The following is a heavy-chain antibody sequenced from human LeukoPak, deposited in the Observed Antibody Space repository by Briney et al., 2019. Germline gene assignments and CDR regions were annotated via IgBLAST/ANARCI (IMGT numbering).Heavy chain of an antibody. J-gene: IGHJ5*02. V-gene: IGHV4-34*01. CDR2: INHSGST. CDR1: GGSFSGYY. Sequence: PSETLSLTCAVYGGSFSGYYWSWIHQPPGKVLEWIGEINHSGSTNYNPSLKSRVTISVDTSKNQFSLKLSSVTAADTAVYYCARRARIVVVPAGGNWFDPWGQGTLVTVSS. CDR3: ARRARIVVVPAGGNWFDP. D-gene: IGHD2-2*01.